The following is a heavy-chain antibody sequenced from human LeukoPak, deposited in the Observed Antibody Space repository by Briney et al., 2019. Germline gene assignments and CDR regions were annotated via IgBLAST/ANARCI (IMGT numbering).Heavy chain of an antibody. CDR3: AKGPGYYDSSGPDY. CDR1: GFTFDDYA. CDR2: ISWNSGSI. J-gene: IGHJ4*02. V-gene: IGHV3-9*01. D-gene: IGHD3-22*01. Sequence: AGGSLRLSCAASGFTFDDYAMHWVRQAPGKGLEWVSGISWNSGSIGYADSVKGRFTISRDNAKNSLYLQVNSLRAEDTALYYCAKGPGYYDSSGPDYWGQGTLVTVSS.